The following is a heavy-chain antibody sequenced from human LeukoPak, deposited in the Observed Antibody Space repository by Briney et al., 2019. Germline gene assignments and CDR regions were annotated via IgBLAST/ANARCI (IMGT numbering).Heavy chain of an antibody. D-gene: IGHD6-19*01. CDR2: ISDSDSST. J-gene: IGHJ4*02. CDR1: GFTFSSYS. Sequence: PGGSLRLSCAASGFTFSSYSMNWVRQAPGKGLEWVSAISDSDSSTFYADSVKGRFTISRDNSKSTLYLQMNSLRAEDTAVYYCAKRSAPYGVAGLYFDYWGQGTLLTVSS. CDR3: AKRSAPYGVAGLYFDY. V-gene: IGHV3-23*01.